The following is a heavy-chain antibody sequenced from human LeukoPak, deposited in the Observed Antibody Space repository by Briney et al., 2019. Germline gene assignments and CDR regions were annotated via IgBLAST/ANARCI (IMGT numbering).Heavy chain of an antibody. CDR1: VYTFTRYD. J-gene: IGHJ4*02. CDR3: ARAPHRNLLLNYDYVFDY. Sequence: ASVNVSCKASVYTFTRYDINWVRPASGQGLAGMGWMNPNSGNTDYAQKFQGRVTFTRDTSITTAYMELSNLRSEDTAVYYCARAPHRNLLLNYDYVFDYWGQGTQVTVSS. D-gene: IGHD3-16*01. CDR2: MNPNSGNT. V-gene: IGHV1-8*03.